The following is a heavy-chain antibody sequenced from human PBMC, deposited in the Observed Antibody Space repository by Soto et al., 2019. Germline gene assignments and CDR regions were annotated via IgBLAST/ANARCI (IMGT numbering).Heavy chain of an antibody. V-gene: IGHV1-18*04. J-gene: IGHJ5*02. D-gene: IGHD3-22*01. CDR1: GYTFSSNG. CDR2: ISTFNGNA. Sequence: QVQLVQSGAEVKKPGASVKVSCKTSGYTFSSNGISWVRQAPGQGLEWMGWISTFNGNAHYSQKFQDRDTMTTDTSTNPVYMAVTTLSSDDTAMYYCVRQSGYSSGWSDHWGQGTLVTVSS. CDR3: VRQSGYSSGWSDH.